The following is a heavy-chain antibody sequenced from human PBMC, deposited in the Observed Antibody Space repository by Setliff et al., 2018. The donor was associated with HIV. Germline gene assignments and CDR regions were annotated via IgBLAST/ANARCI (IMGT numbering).Heavy chain of an antibody. CDR1: GESFSGYY. D-gene: IGHD2-2*01. CDR3: ARRARFCTSATCYRHFDF. J-gene: IGHJ4*02. Sequence: PSETLSLTCAVYGESFSGYYWSWIRQPPGKGLEWIGEINHSGSTNYNPSLQRRVIMSVDTSAKQFYLKVNSVTAADTAVYFCARRARFCTSATCYRHFDFWGEGTLVTVSS. V-gene: IGHV4-34*01. CDR2: INHSGST.